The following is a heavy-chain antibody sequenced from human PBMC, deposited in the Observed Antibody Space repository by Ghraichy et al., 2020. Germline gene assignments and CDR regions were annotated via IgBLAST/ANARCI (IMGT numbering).Heavy chain of an antibody. CDR1: GGSIRNRNYY. CDR2: IYYAGST. CDR3: VRSIWNYQFGPTWSDS. V-gene: IGHV4-39*01. Sequence: SETLSLTCSVSGGSIRNRNYYWGWIRQPPGKTLEWLGSIYYAGSTYYNPSLKSRLTVDVDTSNNQFSLDLRSVTAADTAVYFCVRSIWNYQFGPTWSDSWGQGTLVTVSP. J-gene: IGHJ5*01. D-gene: IGHD1-7*01.